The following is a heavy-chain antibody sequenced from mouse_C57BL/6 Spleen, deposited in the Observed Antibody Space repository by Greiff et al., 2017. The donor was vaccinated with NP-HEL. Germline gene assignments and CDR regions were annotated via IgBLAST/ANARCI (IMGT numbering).Heavy chain of an antibody. J-gene: IGHJ4*01. CDR3: TWAYYDYDGAMDY. Sequence: EVKLMESGFFFFQPGKGRKRRGETSGYTFSDAWMDWVRQTPEKGLCGLADFLYTDNKHATYYAESVKGRFTISMDDSKISVYLQMNSLRAEDTGIYYCTWAYYDYDGAMDYWGQGTSVTVSS. V-gene: IGHV6-6*01. CDR2: FLYTDNKHAT. CDR1: GYTFSDAW. D-gene: IGHD2-4*01.